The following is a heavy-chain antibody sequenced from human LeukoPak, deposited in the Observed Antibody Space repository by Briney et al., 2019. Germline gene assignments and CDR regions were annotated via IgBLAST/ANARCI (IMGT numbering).Heavy chain of an antibody. Sequence: GASVKVSCKASGYTFTSYDINWVRQATGQGLEWMGWMNPNSGNTGYAQKFQGRVAMTRNTSISTAYMELSSLRSEDTAVYYCARGNLFDWLLNFDYWGQGTLVTVSS. CDR2: MNPNSGNT. D-gene: IGHD3-9*01. CDR3: ARGNLFDWLLNFDY. V-gene: IGHV1-8*01. CDR1: GYTFTSYD. J-gene: IGHJ4*02.